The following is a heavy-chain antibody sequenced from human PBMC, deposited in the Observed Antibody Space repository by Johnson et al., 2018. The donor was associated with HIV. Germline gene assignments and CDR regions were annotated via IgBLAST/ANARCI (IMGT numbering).Heavy chain of an antibody. CDR2: ISYDESNK. J-gene: IGHJ3*02. CDR3: AKVRSGYTEIDAFDI. CDR1: GFTFTSYA. D-gene: IGHD3-22*01. Sequence: QVQLVESGGGVVQPGRSLRLSCAASGFTFTSYAMHWVRQAPGKGLEWVAVISYDESNKYYADSVKVRFTISGDNSNNTLYLQMSSLRAADTALYYCAKVRSGYTEIDAFDIWGQGTMVTVSS. V-gene: IGHV3-30*04.